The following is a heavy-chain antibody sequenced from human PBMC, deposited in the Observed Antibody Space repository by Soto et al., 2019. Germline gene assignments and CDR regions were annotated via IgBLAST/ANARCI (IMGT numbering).Heavy chain of an antibody. D-gene: IGHD3-10*01. Sequence: QVQLQESGPGLVKPSETLSLTCSVPGGSGGYFWTWIRQYPGKGLEWIGYIYYSGYAYYNPSLKSRLTMSVDTSKHQYSLNLTSVTAADTAVYFCARGSRLGGLDYWGQGILVTVAS. CDR1: GGSGGYF. V-gene: IGHV4-31*03. J-gene: IGHJ4*02. CDR2: IYYSGYA. CDR3: ARGSRLGGLDY.